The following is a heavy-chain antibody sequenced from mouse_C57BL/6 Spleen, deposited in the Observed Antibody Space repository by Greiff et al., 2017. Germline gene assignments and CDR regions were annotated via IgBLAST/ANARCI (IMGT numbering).Heavy chain of an antibody. D-gene: IGHD1-1*01. CDR3: ARNYGSSYDFDY. V-gene: IGHV1-80*01. CDR1: GYAFSSYW. CDR2: IYPGDGDT. J-gene: IGHJ2*01. Sequence: VQLQQSGAELVKPGASVKISCKASGYAFSSYWMNWVKQRPGKGLEWIGQIYPGDGDTNYNGKFKGKDTLPADKSSSTAYMQLSSLTSEDSAVYFCARNYGSSYDFDYWGQGTTLTVSS.